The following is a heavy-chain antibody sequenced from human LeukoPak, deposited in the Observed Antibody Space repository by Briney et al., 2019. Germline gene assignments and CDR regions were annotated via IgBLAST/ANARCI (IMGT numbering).Heavy chain of an antibody. Sequence: GGSLRLSCTTSEFTLSYFWMSWVRQVPGKGLEWVANIKHDGSGMSYVDSVKGRFIISRDNAKDSLYLQMNSLRAEDTAIYYCARVEFGEYNYYFDSWGQGTLVTVS. V-gene: IGHV3-7*01. D-gene: IGHD3-10*01. CDR2: IKHDGSGM. CDR1: EFTLSYFW. J-gene: IGHJ4*02. CDR3: ARVEFGEYNYYFDS.